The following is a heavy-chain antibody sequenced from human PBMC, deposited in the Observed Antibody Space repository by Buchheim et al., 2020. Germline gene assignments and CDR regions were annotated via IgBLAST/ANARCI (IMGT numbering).Heavy chain of an antibody. CDR3: AKSGHFDY. D-gene: IGHD2-15*01. CDR2: ISGSGTGT. CDR1: GFTFISDG. Sequence: EVQLLESGGGLLQPGGSLRLSCAASGFTFISDGMSWARQAPGKGLEWVSSISGSGTGTVYADSVKGRFTISRDNSKNTRSLQMNSLGAEDTAVYYCAKSGHFDYWGQGTL. J-gene: IGHJ4*02. V-gene: IGHV3-23*01.